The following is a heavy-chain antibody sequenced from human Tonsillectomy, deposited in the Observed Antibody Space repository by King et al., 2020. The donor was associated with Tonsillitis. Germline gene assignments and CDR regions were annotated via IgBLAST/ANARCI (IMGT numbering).Heavy chain of an antibody. CDR1: GYSFTSYA. V-gene: IGHV1-18*01. CDR3: ARDPGVTTNNWFDP. CDR2: ISGYNGKT. Sequence: QLVQSGAEMKKPGASVKVSCKASGYSFTSYAITWVRQAPGQGLEWMGWISGYNGKTNFARKFQGRVTMTTDTSTSTAYMELRSLTSDDTAVYYCARDPGVTTNNWFDPWGQGTLVTVSS. D-gene: IGHD4-11*01. J-gene: IGHJ5*02.